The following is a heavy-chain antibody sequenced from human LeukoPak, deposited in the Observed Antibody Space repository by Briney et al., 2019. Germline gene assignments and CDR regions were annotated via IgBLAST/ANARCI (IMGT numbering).Heavy chain of an antibody. J-gene: IGHJ4*02. CDR3: ARTPWNYRNY. Sequence: WVSSISSISSYIYYADSVKGRFTISRDNAKNSLYLQMNSLRAEDTAVYYCARTPWNYRNYWGQGTLVTVSS. V-gene: IGHV3-21*01. D-gene: IGHD1-7*01. CDR2: ISSISSYI.